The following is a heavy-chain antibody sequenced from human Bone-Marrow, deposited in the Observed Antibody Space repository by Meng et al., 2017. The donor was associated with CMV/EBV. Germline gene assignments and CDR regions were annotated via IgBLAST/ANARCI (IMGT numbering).Heavy chain of an antibody. CDR1: GYDFLNHG. V-gene: IGHV1-18*01. CDR2: ITTYNDNR. J-gene: IGHJ4*02. Sequence: ASVKVSCKVSGYDFLNHGISWVRQTPGQGLEWMGWITTYNDNRNYGEKFQDRLSLTTDTSTSTAYMELRSLTSDDTAVYYCARRLPIVEGATTFDYWGQGTLVIVSS. CDR3: ARRLPIVEGATTFDY. D-gene: IGHD2-21*01.